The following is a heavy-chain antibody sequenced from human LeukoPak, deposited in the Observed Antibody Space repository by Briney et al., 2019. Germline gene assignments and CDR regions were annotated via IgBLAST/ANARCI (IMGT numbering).Heavy chain of an antibody. CDR1: GYTFTGYY. CDR2: INPNSGGT. CDR3: ARDHGATMIVVVYDYYYGMDV. V-gene: IGHV1-2*02. J-gene: IGHJ6*02. D-gene: IGHD3-22*01. Sequence: ASVKVSCKASGYTFTGYYMHWVRQAPGQGLEWMGWINPNSGGTNYAQKLQGRVTMTTDTSTSTAYMELRSLRSDDTAVYYCARDHGATMIVVVYDYYYGMDVWGQGTTVTVSS.